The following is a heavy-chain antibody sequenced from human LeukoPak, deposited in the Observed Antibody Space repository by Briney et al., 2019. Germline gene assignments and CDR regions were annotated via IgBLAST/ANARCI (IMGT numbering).Heavy chain of an antibody. Sequence: GGSLRLSRAASGFTFSSYAMHWVRQAPGKGLEWVAVISYDGSNKYYADSVKGRFTISRDNSKNTLYLQMNSLRAEDTAVYYCANGARPYYYYYGMDVWGQGTTVTVSS. CDR1: GFTFSSYA. V-gene: IGHV3-30-3*01. CDR3: ANGARPYYYYYGMDV. D-gene: IGHD6-6*01. CDR2: ISYDGSNK. J-gene: IGHJ6*02.